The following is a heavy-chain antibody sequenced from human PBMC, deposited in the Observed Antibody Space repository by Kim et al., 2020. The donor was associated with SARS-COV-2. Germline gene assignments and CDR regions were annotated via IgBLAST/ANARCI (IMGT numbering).Heavy chain of an antibody. D-gene: IGHD1-26*01. CDR2: T. Sequence: TQYADAVKGRFTTSRDNTKNTLYLQMNSLSADDMAVYYCAKEVGVTGAFDIWGQGTMVTVSS. V-gene: IGHV3-23*03. J-gene: IGHJ3*02. CDR3: AKEVGVTGAFDI.